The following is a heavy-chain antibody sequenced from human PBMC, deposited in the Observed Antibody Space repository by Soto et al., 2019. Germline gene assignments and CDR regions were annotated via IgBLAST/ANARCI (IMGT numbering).Heavy chain of an antibody. J-gene: IGHJ6*02. Sequence: LRLSCAASGFSFRNAWMSWVRQAPGKGLEWVAVISYDGSNKYYADSVKGRFTISRDNSKNTLYLQMSSLRAEDTAVYYCVKDGSSGWPYFYDMDVWGQGTTVTVSS. D-gene: IGHD6-19*01. CDR1: GFSFRNAW. CDR2: ISYDGSNK. V-gene: IGHV3-30*18. CDR3: VKDGSSGWPYFYDMDV.